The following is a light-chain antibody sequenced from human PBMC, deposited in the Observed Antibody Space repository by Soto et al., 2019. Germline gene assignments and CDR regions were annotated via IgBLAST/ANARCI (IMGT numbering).Light chain of an antibody. CDR2: SNN. J-gene: IGLJ3*02. CDR3: AAWDDSLNGLWV. CDR1: SSNIGSNT. V-gene: IGLV1-44*01. Sequence: QAVVTQPPSASGTPGQRVTISCSGSSSNIGSNTVNWYQQLPGTAPKLLIYSNNQRPSGVPDRFSGSKSGTSASLAISGLQSEDEADYYCAAWDDSLNGLWVFGRGTQLTVL.